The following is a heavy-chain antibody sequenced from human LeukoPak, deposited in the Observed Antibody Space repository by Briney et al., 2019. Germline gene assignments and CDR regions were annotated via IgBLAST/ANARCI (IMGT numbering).Heavy chain of an antibody. Sequence: PSETLSLTCTVSGGSISSYYWGWIRQPAGKGLEWIGRIYTSGSTNYNPSLKSRVTMSVDTSKNQFSLKLSSVTAADTAVYYCARYYYDSSGYYEDYWGQGTLVTVSS. D-gene: IGHD3-22*01. J-gene: IGHJ4*02. V-gene: IGHV4-4*07. CDR3: ARYYYDSSGYYEDY. CDR2: IYTSGST. CDR1: GGSISSYY.